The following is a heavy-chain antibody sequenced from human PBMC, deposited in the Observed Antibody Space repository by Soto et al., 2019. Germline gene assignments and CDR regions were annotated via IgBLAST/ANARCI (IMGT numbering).Heavy chain of an antibody. Sequence: QVQLQESGPGLVKPSQTLSLTCTVSGGSISSGGYYWSWIRQHPGKGLEWIGYIYYSGSTYYNPSLKSRVTISVDTSKSQFSLKLSSVTAADTAVYYCARDPLLWFGELHSVPPNYYYYYGMDVWGQGTTVTVSS. J-gene: IGHJ6*02. CDR2: IYYSGST. CDR3: ARDPLLWFGELHSVPPNYYYYYGMDV. CDR1: GGSISSGGYY. V-gene: IGHV4-31*03. D-gene: IGHD3-10*01.